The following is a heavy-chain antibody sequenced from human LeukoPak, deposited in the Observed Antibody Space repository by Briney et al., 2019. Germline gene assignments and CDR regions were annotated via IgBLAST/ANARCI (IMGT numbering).Heavy chain of an antibody. D-gene: IGHD5-18*01. CDR3: ARGPQIQFWLNVVDY. CDR1: GGSISSTGYY. J-gene: IGHJ4*02. CDR2: IHYTGST. Sequence: SQTLSLTCTVSGGSISSTGYYWGWLRQPPGKGLEWIVSIHYTGSTYYNPSLKSRVTISVDTSKNQFSLKLSSVTAADTAVYYCARGPQIQFWLNVVDYWGQGTLVTVSS. V-gene: IGHV4-39*07.